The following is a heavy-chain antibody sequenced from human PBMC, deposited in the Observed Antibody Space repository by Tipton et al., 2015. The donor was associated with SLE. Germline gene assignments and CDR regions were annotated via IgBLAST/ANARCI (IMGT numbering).Heavy chain of an antibody. CDR2: ISTYNGNT. CDR3: ARVRVDTAMGVFDF. CDR1: GYTFTSYD. D-gene: IGHD5-18*01. J-gene: IGHJ4*02. Sequence: QSGAEVKKPGASVKVSCKASGYTFTSYDISWVRQAPGQGLEWMGWISTYNGNTNYAQKLQGRVTMTSDTSTSTAYMELRSLRSDDTAIYYCARVRVDTAMGVFDFWGQGTLVTVSS. V-gene: IGHV1-18*01.